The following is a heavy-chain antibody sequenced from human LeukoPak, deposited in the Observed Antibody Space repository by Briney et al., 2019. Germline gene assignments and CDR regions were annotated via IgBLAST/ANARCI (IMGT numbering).Heavy chain of an antibody. Sequence: PGGSLRLSCAASGFTFSSYGMHWVRQAPGKGLEWVAVISYDGSNKYYADSVKGRFTISRDNSKNTLYLQMNSLRAEDTAVYYCAKEDPWFGEDGMDVWGQGTTVTVSS. J-gene: IGHJ6*02. D-gene: IGHD3-10*01. CDR2: ISYDGSNK. V-gene: IGHV3-30*18. CDR1: GFTFSSYG. CDR3: AKEDPWFGEDGMDV.